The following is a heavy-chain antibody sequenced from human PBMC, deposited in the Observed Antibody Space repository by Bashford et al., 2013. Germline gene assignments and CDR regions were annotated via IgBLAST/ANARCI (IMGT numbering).Heavy chain of an antibody. J-gene: IGHJ4*02. D-gene: IGHD3-22*01. Sequence: SETLSLTCTVSGASISSTNYYWSWIRQHSGKGLEWIGYAYYSGRTYYNPSLKSRVTISVDTSKNQFSLKVTSMTAADTAVYYCARRSYNYDVSGFHTHFDSWGQGTLVTVSS. CDR3: ARRSYNYDVSGFHTHFDS. CDR2: AYYSGRT. CDR1: GASISSTNYY. V-gene: IGHV4-31*03.